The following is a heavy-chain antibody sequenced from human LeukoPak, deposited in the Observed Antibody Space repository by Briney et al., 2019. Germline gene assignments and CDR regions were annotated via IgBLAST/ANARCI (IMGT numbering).Heavy chain of an antibody. CDR3: ASPRYDRVMAFDY. CDR2: IKQDGSEK. V-gene: IGHV3-7*01. D-gene: IGHD3-16*01. J-gene: IGHJ4*02. Sequence: GGSLRLSCAASGFTFSSYWMSWVRQAPGKGLEWVANIKQDGSEKYYVDSVKGRFTISRDNAKNSLYLQMNSLRAEDTAVYYCASPRYDRVMAFDYWGQGTLVTVSS. CDR1: GFTFSSYW.